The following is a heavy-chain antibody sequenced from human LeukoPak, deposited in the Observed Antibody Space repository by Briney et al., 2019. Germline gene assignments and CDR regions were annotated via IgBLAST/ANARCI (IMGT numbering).Heavy chain of an antibody. J-gene: IGHJ5*01. CDR1: GYSFTRRY. Sequence: ASVKVSCRPSGYSFTRRYIHWMRQAPGQGLEWMGWINPNSGGTNYAQKFQGRVTMTADTSISTAYMEVSSLNYDDTAIYYCARGTGSSWFDSWGQGTLVTVSS. CDR2: INPNSGGT. CDR3: ARGTGSSWFDS. V-gene: IGHV1-2*02. D-gene: IGHD3/OR15-3a*01.